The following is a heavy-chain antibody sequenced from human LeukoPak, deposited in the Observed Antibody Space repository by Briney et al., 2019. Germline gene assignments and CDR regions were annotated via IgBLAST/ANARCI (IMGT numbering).Heavy chain of an antibody. D-gene: IGHD2-15*01. V-gene: IGHV1-69*06. CDR1: GGTFSSYA. Sequence: GASVKVSCTASGGTFSSYAISWVRQAPGQGLEWMGGIIPIFGTANYAQKFQGRVTITADKSTSTAYMELSSLRSEDTAVYYCARSPHSVPYCSGGSCYSVPFRSFDYWGQGTLVTVSS. CDR2: IIPIFGTA. CDR3: ARSPHSVPYCSGGSCYSVPFRSFDY. J-gene: IGHJ4*02.